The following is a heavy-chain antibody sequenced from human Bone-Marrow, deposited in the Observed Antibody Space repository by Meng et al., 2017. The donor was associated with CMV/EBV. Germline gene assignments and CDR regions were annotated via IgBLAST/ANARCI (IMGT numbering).Heavy chain of an antibody. CDR1: VSSSNW. CDR3: ARLTRYYDSSGYGDAFDI. J-gene: IGHJ3*02. V-gene: IGHV4-4*02. D-gene: IGHD3-22*01. CDR2: FYHSGST. Sequence: VSSSNWWSWVRQPPGKGLEWIGEFYHSGSTNYNPSLKSRVTISVDKSKNQFSLKLSSVTAADTAVYYCARLTRYYDSSGYGDAFDIWGQGTMVTVSS.